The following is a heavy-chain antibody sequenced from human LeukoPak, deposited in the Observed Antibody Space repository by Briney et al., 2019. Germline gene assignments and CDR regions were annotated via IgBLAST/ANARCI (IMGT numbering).Heavy chain of an antibody. CDR2: IYYSGST. J-gene: IGHJ4*02. V-gene: IGHV4-59*01. Sequence: SETLSLTCTVSGGSISHYYWSWIRQPPGKGLEWIGYIYYSGSTNYNPSLKSRDTIRVDTSKNQFSLKLSSVPGADTAVYYCARTPLDYFDYWGQGTLVTVSS. D-gene: IGHD2-15*01. CDR1: GGSISHYY. CDR3: ARTPLDYFDY.